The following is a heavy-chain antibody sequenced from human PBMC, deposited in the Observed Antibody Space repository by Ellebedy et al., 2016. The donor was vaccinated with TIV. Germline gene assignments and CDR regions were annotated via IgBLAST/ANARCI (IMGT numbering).Heavy chain of an antibody. CDR1: GFTFSDSY. J-gene: IGHJ4*02. Sequence: GESLKISCTVSGFTFSDSYMSWIRQAPGKGLEWVSYISSSGTYTNYADSVKGRFTISRDNAKNSLYLQMNSLRAEDTAVYYCAGDGYINPFDYWGQGALVTVSS. D-gene: IGHD5-18*01. CDR3: AGDGYINPFDY. CDR2: ISSSGTYT. V-gene: IGHV3-11*06.